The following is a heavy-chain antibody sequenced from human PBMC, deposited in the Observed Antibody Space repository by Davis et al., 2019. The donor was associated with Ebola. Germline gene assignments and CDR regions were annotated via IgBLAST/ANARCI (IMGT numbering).Heavy chain of an antibody. CDR1: GFTFSSYA. V-gene: IGHV3-30-3*01. J-gene: IGHJ4*02. CDR3: ARGIGGSYSDY. Sequence: GESLKISCAASGFTFSSYAMHWVRQAPGKGLEWVAVISYDGSNKYYADSVKGRFTISRDNSKNTLYLQMNSLRAEDTAVYYCARGIGGSYSDYWGQGTLVTVSS. D-gene: IGHD1-26*01. CDR2: ISYDGSNK.